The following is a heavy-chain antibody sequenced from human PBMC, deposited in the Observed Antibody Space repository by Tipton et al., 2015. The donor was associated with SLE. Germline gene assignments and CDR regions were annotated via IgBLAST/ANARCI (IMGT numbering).Heavy chain of an antibody. D-gene: IGHD2-15*01. J-gene: IGHJ4*02. CDR2: INHSGST. V-gene: IGHV4-34*01. Sequence: TLSLTCAVYGGSFSGYYWSWIRQPPGKGLEWIGEINHSGSTNYNPSLKSRVTISVDTSKNQFSLKLSSVTAADTAVYYCARKGNCRCGSCFVCWRQRPLPAVSS. CDR1: GGSFSGYY. CDR3: ARKGNCRCGSCFVC.